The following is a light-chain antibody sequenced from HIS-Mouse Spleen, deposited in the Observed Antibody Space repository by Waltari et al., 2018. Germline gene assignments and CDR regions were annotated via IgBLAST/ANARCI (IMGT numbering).Light chain of an antibody. CDR1: SSDVGGYNY. CDR2: DVS. Sequence: QSALTQPASVSGSPGQSITISCTGTSSDVGGYNYVSWYQQHPGKAPKLMIYDVSNRPSGVSNRFSGSKSGTTASLTISVLQAEDEADYYCSSYTSSSFNVVFGGGTKLTVL. V-gene: IGLV2-14*03. CDR3: SSYTSSSFNVV. J-gene: IGLJ2*01.